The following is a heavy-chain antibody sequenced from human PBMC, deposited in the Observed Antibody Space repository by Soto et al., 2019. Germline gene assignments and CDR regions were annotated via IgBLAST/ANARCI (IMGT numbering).Heavy chain of an antibody. CDR2: TNHSGST. CDR3: ARGNVGRRGTLYYYYYGMDV. CDR1: GGPFSGSS. D-gene: IGHD2-15*01. V-gene: IGHV4-34*01. Sequence: PSETLSLPSVAYGGPFSGSSWSWIRKPPGKGLEGIGETNHSGSTNYSPSLQSRVTISVDTSKNPVYLKLSCVRAADTAVYYCARGNVGRRGTLYYYYYGMDVWGQGTTVTVSS. J-gene: IGHJ6*02.